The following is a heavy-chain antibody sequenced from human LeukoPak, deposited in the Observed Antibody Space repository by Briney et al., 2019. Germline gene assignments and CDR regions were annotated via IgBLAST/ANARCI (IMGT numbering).Heavy chain of an antibody. V-gene: IGHV5-51*01. Sequence: PGASLNISCKCSGYIFSSYWIGWVRPLPGKGLEWMGIIYPGDSDARYSPSFEGQVTISVDKSISTAYLQWSSLNASDTAMYYCARLSSSWLAVDSWGQGTLVTVSS. D-gene: IGHD6-13*01. J-gene: IGHJ4*02. CDR1: GYIFSSYW. CDR3: ARLSSSWLAVDS. CDR2: IYPGDSDA.